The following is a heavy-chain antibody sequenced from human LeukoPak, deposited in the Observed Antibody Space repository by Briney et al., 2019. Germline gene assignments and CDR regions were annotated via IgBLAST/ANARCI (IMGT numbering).Heavy chain of an antibody. CDR3: ASHSYGYNH. J-gene: IGHJ5*02. V-gene: IGHV3-7*01. D-gene: IGHD3-16*01. Sequence: GGSLRLSCAASGIIITSYWMSWVRQTPGKGLEWVANIKQDGSERNYVDSVKGRFTIFRDNARNSLYLQMNSLRAEDTAVYYCASHSYGYNHWGQGTLVIVSS. CDR2: IKQDGSER. CDR1: GIIITSYW.